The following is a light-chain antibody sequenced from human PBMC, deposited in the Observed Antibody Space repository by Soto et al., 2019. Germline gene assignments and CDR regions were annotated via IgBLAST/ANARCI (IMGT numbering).Light chain of an antibody. CDR2: DDS. Sequence: SYELTQPPSVSVAPGQTARITCGGNNIGSRSVHCYQQKPGQAPVLVVYDDSDRPSGIPERCSGSNSGNTAALTISRVGSGDEDDYYCQVWDSSSDHWVFGGGTKLTVL. J-gene: IGLJ3*02. CDR3: QVWDSSSDHWV. V-gene: IGLV3-21*02. CDR1: NIGSRS.